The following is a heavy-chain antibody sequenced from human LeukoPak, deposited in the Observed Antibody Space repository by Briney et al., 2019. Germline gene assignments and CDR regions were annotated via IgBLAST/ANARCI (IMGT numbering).Heavy chain of an antibody. D-gene: IGHD6-6*01. J-gene: IGHJ6*02. CDR1: GGSISSYY. V-gene: IGHV4-59*01. CDR3: ARVEYSSPPPYYYYYYSMDV. Sequence: SETLSLTCTVSGGSISSYYWSWIRQPPGKGLEWIGYIYYSGSTNYNPSLKSRVTISVDTSKNQFSLKLSSVTAADTAVYYCARVEYSSPPPYYYYYYSMDVWGQGTTVTVSS. CDR2: IYYSGST.